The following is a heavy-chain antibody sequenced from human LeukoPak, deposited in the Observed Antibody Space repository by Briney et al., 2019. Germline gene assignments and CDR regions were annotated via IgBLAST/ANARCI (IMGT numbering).Heavy chain of an antibody. CDR1: GYTFTGFY. CDR3: ARAHHYFGSGHDY. Sequence: ASVKVSCKPSGYTFTGFYIHWVRQAPGQGLQWMGWINPKNGATKYSQNFRGRVTMTRDTSIDTAYMELSSLRSDDTAVYYCARAHHYFGSGHDYWGQGTLVTVSS. D-gene: IGHD3-10*01. J-gene: IGHJ4*02. CDR2: INPKNGAT. V-gene: IGHV1-2*02.